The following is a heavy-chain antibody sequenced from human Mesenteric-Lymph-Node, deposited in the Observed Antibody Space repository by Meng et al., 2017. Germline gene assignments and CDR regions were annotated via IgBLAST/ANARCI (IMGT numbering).Heavy chain of an antibody. CDR1: GDSVSSNSAS. D-gene: IGHD3-10*01. J-gene: IGHJ4*02. V-gene: IGHV6-1*01. CDR3: AGGPEETFRNHGAGRFDY. CDR2: TYYRTKWYN. Sequence: LRLSCAISGDSVSSNSASWNWIRQSPSRGLEWLGRTYYRTKWYNDYAGSVKSRITINPDTSQNQFSLQLNSVTTEDTAVYYCAGGPEETFRNHGAGRFDYGGQGTLVTVSS.